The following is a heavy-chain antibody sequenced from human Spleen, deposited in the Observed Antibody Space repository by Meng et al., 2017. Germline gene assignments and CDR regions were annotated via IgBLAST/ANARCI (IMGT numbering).Heavy chain of an antibody. Sequence: ASVKVSCKASGYTFTTYAMHWVRQAPGQGLEWMGWINTNTGNPTYAQGFTGRFVFSLDTSVNTAYLQISSLEAEDTAVYYCARRDSITAFEIDYWGQGTLVTVSS. J-gene: IGHJ4*02. D-gene: IGHD1-20*01. V-gene: IGHV7-4-1*02. CDR3: ARRDSITAFEIDY. CDR2: INTNTGNP. CDR1: GYTFTTYA.